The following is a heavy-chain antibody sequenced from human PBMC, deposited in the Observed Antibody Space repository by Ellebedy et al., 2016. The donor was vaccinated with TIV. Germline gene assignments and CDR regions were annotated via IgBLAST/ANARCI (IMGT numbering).Heavy chain of an antibody. Sequence: PGGSLRLSCAASGFTFSSYAMSLVRQAPGKGLEWVSAISGSGGSTYYADSVKGRFTISRDNSKNTLFLQMNSLRAEDTAVYYCAKGAYSSSWYMEPFDYWGQGTLVTVSS. CDR1: GFTFSSYA. CDR3: AKGAYSSSWYMEPFDY. D-gene: IGHD6-13*01. CDR2: ISGSGGST. J-gene: IGHJ4*02. V-gene: IGHV3-23*01.